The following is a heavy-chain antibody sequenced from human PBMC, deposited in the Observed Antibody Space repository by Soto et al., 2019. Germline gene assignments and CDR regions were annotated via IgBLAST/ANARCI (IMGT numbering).Heavy chain of an antibody. Sequence: ASVKVSCKASGYTFTSYGISWVRQAPGQGLEWMGWISAYNGNTNYAQKLQGRVTITTDKSTSTAYVELSSLRSEDTAVYYCASRRSSTRGVAFDICGQGTMVTVSS. CDR3: ASRRSSTRGVAFDI. J-gene: IGHJ3*02. D-gene: IGHD6-13*01. CDR1: GYTFTSYG. V-gene: IGHV1-18*01. CDR2: ISAYNGNT.